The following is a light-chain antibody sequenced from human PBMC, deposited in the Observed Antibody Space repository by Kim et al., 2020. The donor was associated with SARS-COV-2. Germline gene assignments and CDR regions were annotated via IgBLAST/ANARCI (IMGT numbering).Light chain of an antibody. V-gene: IGLV10-54*01. CDR1: RNNVATTG. CDR2: RSN. J-gene: IGLJ2*01. Sequence: PPATLTCPGNRNNVATTGASWLPHPPGHPPKVLSYRSNNRPSGISERLSASRSGNTASLTITGLQPEDEADYYCSAWDSSLNAVVFGGGTQLTVL. CDR3: SAWDSSLNAVV.